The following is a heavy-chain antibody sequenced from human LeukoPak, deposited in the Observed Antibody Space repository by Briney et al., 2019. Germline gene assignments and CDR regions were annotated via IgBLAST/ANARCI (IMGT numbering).Heavy chain of an antibody. CDR3: ARTPAYGSGSYSGYY. V-gene: IGHV1-18*04. CDR1: GYTFTSYG. CDR2: ISAYNGNT. Sequence: ASVKVSCKASGYTFTSYGISWVRQAPGQGLEWMGWISAYNGNTNYAQKLQGRVTMTTDTSTSTAYMELRSLRSDDTAVYYCARTPAYGSGSYSGYYWGQGTLVTVSS. J-gene: IGHJ4*02. D-gene: IGHD3-10*01.